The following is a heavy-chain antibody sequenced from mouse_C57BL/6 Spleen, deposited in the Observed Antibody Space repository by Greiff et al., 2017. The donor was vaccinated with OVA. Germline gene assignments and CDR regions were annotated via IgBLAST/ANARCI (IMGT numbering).Heavy chain of an antibody. D-gene: IGHD1-1*01. CDR3: ARDYYSGCRPHYYAMDY. CDR2: IDPANGNT. V-gene: IGHV14-3*01. J-gene: IGHJ4*01. Sequence: VQLQQSVAELVRPGASVKLSCTASGFNIKNTYMHWVKQRPEQGMEWIGRIDPANGNTKYAPKFQGKATITADTSSNTAYLQLSSLTSEDTAIYYCARDYYSGCRPHYYAMDYWGQGTSVTVSS. CDR1: GFNIKNTY.